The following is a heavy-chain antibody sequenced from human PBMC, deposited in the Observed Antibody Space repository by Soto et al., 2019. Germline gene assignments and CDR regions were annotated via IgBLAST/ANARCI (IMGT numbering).Heavy chain of an antibody. V-gene: IGHV3-23*01. J-gene: IGHJ4*02. Sequence: EVQLLESGGGLVQPGGSLRLSCAASGFTFSSYVMSWVRQAPGKGLEWVSGISGSGGSTYYADSVKGRFTITRDNSKNTLYLQVNSLRAEDTAVYYCAKDSSGWYDYWGQGTLVTVSS. CDR2: ISGSGGST. CDR3: AKDSSGWYDY. CDR1: GFTFSSYV. D-gene: IGHD6-19*01.